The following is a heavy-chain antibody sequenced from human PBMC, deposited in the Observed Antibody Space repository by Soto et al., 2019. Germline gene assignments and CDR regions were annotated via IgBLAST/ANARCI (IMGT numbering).Heavy chain of an antibody. D-gene: IGHD2-2*01. CDR2: ISYDGSNK. Sequence: PVGSLRLSCAASGFTFSSYGMHWVRQAPGKGLEWVAVISYDGSNKYYADSVKGRFTISRDNSKNTLYLQMNSLRAEDTAVYYCAKALIVVVVLDVWGQGTTVTVSS. CDR1: GFTFSSYG. V-gene: IGHV3-30*18. CDR3: AKALIVVVVLDV. J-gene: IGHJ6*02.